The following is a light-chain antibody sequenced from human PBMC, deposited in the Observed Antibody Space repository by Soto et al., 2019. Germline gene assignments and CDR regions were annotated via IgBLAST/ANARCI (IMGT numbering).Light chain of an antibody. CDR1: SSDVGRYNY. CDR2: DVS. Sequence: QSVLTQPASVSGSPGQSITISCTGTSSDVGRYNYVSWYQQHPGKAPKLMIYDVSNRPSGVSNRFSGSKCGNTASLTISGLQAEEEADYYCSSYTSSSTLVVFGGGTKLTVL. J-gene: IGLJ2*01. CDR3: SSYTSSSTLVV. V-gene: IGLV2-14*01.